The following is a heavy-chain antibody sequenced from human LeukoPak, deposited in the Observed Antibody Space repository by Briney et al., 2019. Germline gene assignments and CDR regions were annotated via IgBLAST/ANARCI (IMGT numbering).Heavy chain of an antibody. CDR1: RFTFSSYW. D-gene: IGHD4-17*01. CDR3: ARLYGDYVGWFDL. J-gene: IGHJ5*02. Sequence: GGSLRLSCAASRFTFSSYWMSWVRQAPGKGLEWVAHIKQDGSEKYYVDSVKGRFTISRDNAKNSLYLQMNSLRAEDTAVYYCARLYGDYVGWFDLWGQGTLVTVSS. CDR2: IKQDGSEK. V-gene: IGHV3-7*01.